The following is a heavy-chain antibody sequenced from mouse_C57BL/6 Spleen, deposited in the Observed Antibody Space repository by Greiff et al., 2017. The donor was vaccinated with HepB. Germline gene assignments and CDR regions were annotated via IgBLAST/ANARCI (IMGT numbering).Heavy chain of an antibody. Sequence: EVQLQQSGPELVKPGASVKMSCKASGYTFTSYVMHWVKQKPGQGLEWIGYIYPYNDGTKYNEKFKGKATLTSDKSSSTAYMELSSLTSEDSAVYYCAREGGDYTGRYFDVWGIGTTVTVSS. J-gene: IGHJ1*03. V-gene: IGHV1-14*01. CDR1: GYTFTSYV. CDR2: IYPYNDGT. D-gene: IGHD2-4*01. CDR3: AREGGDYTGRYFDV.